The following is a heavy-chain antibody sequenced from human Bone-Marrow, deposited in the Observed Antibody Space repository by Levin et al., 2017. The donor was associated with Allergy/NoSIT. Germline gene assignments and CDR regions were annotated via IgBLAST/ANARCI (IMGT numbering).Heavy chain of an antibody. CDR3: ARDKRAATAYYGDG. CDR2: ISWNSGSR. CDR1: GFTFDDYA. D-gene: IGHD2-15*01. J-gene: IGHJ4*02. Sequence: SLKISCAASGFTFDDYAMHWVRQAPGKGLEWVSGISWNSGSRGYADSVKGRFTISRDNAKNSLYLQMNSMRPEDTALYCCARDKRAATAYYGDGWGQRTLVTVSS. V-gene: IGHV3-9*01.